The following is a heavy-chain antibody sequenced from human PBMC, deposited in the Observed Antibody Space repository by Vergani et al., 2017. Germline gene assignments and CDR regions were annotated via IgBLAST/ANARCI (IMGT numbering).Heavy chain of an antibody. D-gene: IGHD1-26*01. CDR2: ISSSGSTI. V-gene: IGHV3-48*03. J-gene: IGHJ4*02. CDR3: ARGSVGATIDY. Sequence: EVQLVESGGGLVQPGGSLRLSCAASGFTFSSYEMNWVRQAPGKGLELVSYISSSGSTIYYADSVKGRFTISRDNAKNSLYLQMNSLRAEDTAVYYCARGSVGATIDYWGQGTLVTVSS. CDR1: GFTFSSYE.